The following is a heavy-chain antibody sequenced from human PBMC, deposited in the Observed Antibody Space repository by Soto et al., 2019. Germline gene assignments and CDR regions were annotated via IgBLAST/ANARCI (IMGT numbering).Heavy chain of an antibody. CDR1: GFTFSSYA. V-gene: IGHV3-23*01. J-gene: IGHJ4*02. D-gene: IGHD4-17*01. CDR2: ISGSGGST. Sequence: GGSLRLSCAASGFTFSSYAMSWVRQAPGKGLEWVSAISGSGGSTYYADSVKGRFTISRDNSKNTLYLQMNSLRAEGTAVYYCAIWSGYGDYVPFFDYWGQRTLVTAPQ. CDR3: AIWSGYGDYVPFFDY.